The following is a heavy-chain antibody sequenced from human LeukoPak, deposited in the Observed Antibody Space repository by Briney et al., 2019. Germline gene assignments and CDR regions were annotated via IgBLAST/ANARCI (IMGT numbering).Heavy chain of an antibody. CDR3: ASGSGSYRTPYYYMDV. CDR2: INADGTVT. CDR1: GFTFSKYW. J-gene: IGHJ6*03. D-gene: IGHD3-10*01. Sequence: GGSLRLSCAASGFTFSKYWMLWVRQAPGKGLESVSRINADGTVTTYADSVKGRFTISRDNSKNTLYLQMNSLRAEDTAVYYCASGSGSYRTPYYYMDVWGTGTTVTVSS. V-gene: IGHV3-74*01.